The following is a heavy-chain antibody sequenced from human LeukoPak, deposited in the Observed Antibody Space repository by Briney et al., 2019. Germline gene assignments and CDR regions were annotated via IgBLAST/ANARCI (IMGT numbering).Heavy chain of an antibody. J-gene: IGHJ6*02. Sequence: PSETLSLTCAVYGGSFSGYYWSWIRQPPGKGLEWIGEINHSGSTNYNPSLKSRVTISVDTSKNQFSLKLSSVTAADTAVYYCARGPLFYYGMDVWGQGTTVTVSS. CDR1: GGSFSGYY. CDR3: ARGPLFYYGMDV. CDR2: INHSGST. V-gene: IGHV4-34*01.